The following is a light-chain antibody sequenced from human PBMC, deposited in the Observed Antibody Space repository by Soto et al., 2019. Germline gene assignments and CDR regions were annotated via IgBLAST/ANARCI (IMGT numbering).Light chain of an antibody. Sequence: EIVLTQSPDTVSLSPGERATLSCRASQSVSSNYLAWYQQTPGQAPRLLIYGASTRATGIPARFSGSGSGTEFTLTISSLETEDFAVYYCQQYNNWPLTFGGGTKVDIK. V-gene: IGKV3D-15*01. CDR3: QQYNNWPLT. CDR2: GAS. CDR1: QSVSSN. J-gene: IGKJ4*01.